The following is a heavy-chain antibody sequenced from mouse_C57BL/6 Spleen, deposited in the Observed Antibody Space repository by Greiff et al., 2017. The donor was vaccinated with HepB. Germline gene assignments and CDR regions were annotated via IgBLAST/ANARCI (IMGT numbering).Heavy chain of an antibody. CDR1: GYTFTSYW. V-gene: IGHV1-50*01. Sequence: QVQLQQPGAELVKPGASVKLSCKASGYTFTSYWMQWVKQRPGQGLEWIGEIDPSDSYTNYNQKFKGKATLTVDTSSSTAYMQLSSLTSEDSAVYYCARRGGYDYDGTSPWFAYWGQGTLVTVSA. CDR3: ARRGGYDYDGTSPWFAY. CDR2: IDPSDSYT. D-gene: IGHD2-4*01. J-gene: IGHJ3*01.